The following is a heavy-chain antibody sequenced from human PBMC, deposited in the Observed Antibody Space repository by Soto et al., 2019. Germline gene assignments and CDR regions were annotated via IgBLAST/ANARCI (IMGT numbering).Heavy chain of an antibody. J-gene: IGHJ4*02. D-gene: IGHD3-9*01. V-gene: IGHV1-18*01. CDR2: ISAYNGNT. CDR3: ARERRRPYYDILTGYYPFDY. CDR1: GYTFTTYD. Sequence: QVPLVQSGAEVNKPGASVKVSCKASGYTFTTYDIGWVRQAPGQGLEWMGWISAYNGNTNYVQSLQGRVTMTTDTSTNTAYMELRSLRSDDTAVYYCARERRRPYYDILTGYYPFDYWGQGTLVTVSS.